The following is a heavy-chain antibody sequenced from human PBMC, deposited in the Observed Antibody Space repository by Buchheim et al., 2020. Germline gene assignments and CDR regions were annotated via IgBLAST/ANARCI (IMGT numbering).Heavy chain of an antibody. V-gene: IGHV3-7*01. J-gene: IGHJ6*02. CDR2: IKEDGSEG. CDR1: GFTFSSYW. Sequence: EVQLVESGGGLVQPGGSLRLSCAACGFTFSSYWMTWVRQAPGKGLEWGAKIKEDGSEGYYVDSVKGRFTISRDNAMNSLFLQMSSLRAEDTAVYYCARGTRDYYGMDVWGQGTT. CDR3: ARGTRDYYGMDV.